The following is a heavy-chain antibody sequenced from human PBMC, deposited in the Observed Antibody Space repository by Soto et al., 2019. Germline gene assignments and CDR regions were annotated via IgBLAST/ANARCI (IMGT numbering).Heavy chain of an antibody. CDR2: IYSGGST. Sequence: EVQLVESGGGLVQPGGSLRLSCAASGFTVSSNYMSWVRQAPGKGLEWVSVIYSGGSTYYADSVKGRFTLSRHNSKNTLYLQMNSLRAEDTAVYYCAREGALRYLDYWGQGTLVTVSS. CDR1: GFTVSSNY. CDR3: AREGALRYLDY. J-gene: IGHJ4*02. V-gene: IGHV3-53*04.